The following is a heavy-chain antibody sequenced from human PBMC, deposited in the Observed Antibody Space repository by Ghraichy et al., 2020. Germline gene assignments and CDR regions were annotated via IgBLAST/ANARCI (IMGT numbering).Heavy chain of an antibody. D-gene: IGHD3-22*01. J-gene: IGHJ4*02. CDR1: GFIFSNSW. CDR2: IKGDGSEI. V-gene: IGHV3-7*01. Sequence: LSLTCAVSGFIFSNSWMSWVRQTPRKGLEWVANIKGDGSEIYYVDSVKGRFTISRDNAKNSLNLQMNSLRAEDTAVYYCARLIDRAPDYWGQGTLVTVSP. CDR3: ARLIDRAPDY.